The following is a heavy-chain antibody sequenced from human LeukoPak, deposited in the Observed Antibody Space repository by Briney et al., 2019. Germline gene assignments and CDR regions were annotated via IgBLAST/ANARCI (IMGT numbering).Heavy chain of an antibody. CDR1: GFTFSTYW. V-gene: IGHV3-74*01. J-gene: IGHJ4*02. CDR3: ARERRLYCSSTSCYEDFDY. Sequence: GGSLRLSCAASGFTFSTYWMHWVRQAPGKGLVWVSRINSDGSNTRNADSVKGRFTISRDNAKNTMYLQMNSLRAEDTAVYYCARERRLYCSSTSCYEDFDYWGQGTLVTVSS. CDR2: INSDGSNT. D-gene: IGHD2-2*01.